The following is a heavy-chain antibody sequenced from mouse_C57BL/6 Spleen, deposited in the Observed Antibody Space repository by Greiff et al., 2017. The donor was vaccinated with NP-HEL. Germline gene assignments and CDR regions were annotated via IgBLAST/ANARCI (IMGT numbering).Heavy chain of an antibody. CDR1: GYAFSSSW. D-gene: IGHD1-1*01. J-gene: IGHJ3*01. CDR2: IYPGDGDT. V-gene: IGHV1-82*01. Sequence: VQLQQSGPELVKPGASVKISCKASGYAFSSSWMNWVKQRPGKGLEWIGRIYPGDGDTNYNGKFKGKATLTADKSSSTAYMQLSSLTSEDSADYFCARKGDYYGSSYSFAYWGQGTLVTVSA. CDR3: ARKGDYYGSSYSFAY.